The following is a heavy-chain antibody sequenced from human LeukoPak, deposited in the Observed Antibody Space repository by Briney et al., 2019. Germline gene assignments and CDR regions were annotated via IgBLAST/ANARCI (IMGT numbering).Heavy chain of an antibody. CDR1: GFTFSSYG. J-gene: IGHJ6*03. Sequence: GGSLRLSCAASGFTFSSYGMHWVRQAPGKGLEWVAFIRYDGSNKYYADSVKGRFTISRDNSKNTLYLQMNSLRAEDTAVYYCAKVTDYGDYPLRSRMDVWGKGTTVTVSS. CDR2: IRYDGSNK. CDR3: AKVTDYGDYPLRSRMDV. V-gene: IGHV3-30*02. D-gene: IGHD4-17*01.